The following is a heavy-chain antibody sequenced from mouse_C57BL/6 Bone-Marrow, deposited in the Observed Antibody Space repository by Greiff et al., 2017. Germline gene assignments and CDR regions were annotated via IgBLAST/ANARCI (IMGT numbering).Heavy chain of an antibody. CDR2: IHPSDRDT. Sequence: VQLQQPGAELVKPGASVKVSCKASGYTFTSYWMHWVKQRPGQGLEWIGRIHPSDRDTNYNQKFKGKATLTVDKSSSTAYMQRSSLTSEDSAVYYCAIPLYYYGSSYGYWGQGTTLTVSS. V-gene: IGHV1-74*01. CDR1: GYTFTSYW. CDR3: AIPLYYYGSSYGY. J-gene: IGHJ2*01. D-gene: IGHD1-1*01.